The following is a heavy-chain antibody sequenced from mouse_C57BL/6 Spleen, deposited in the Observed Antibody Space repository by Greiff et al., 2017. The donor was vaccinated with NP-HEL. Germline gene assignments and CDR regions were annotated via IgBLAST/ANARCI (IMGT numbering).Heavy chain of an antibody. D-gene: IGHD2-2*01. J-gene: IGHJ4*01. Sequence: QVQLQQSGPELVKPGASVKISCKASGYAFSSSWMNWVKQRPGKGLEWIGRIYPGDGDTNYNGKFKGKATLTADKSSSPAYMQLSSLTSEDSAVYFCARMRMVATLMGYWGQGTSVTVSS. CDR2: IYPGDGDT. CDR3: ARMRMVATLMGY. CDR1: GYAFSSSW. V-gene: IGHV1-82*01.